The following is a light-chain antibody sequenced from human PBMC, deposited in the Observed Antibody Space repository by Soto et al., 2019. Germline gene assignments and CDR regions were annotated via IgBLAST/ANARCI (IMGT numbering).Light chain of an antibody. V-gene: IGKV3-20*01. Sequence: EVVLTQSPGTLSVSPGERVTVSCRASQNVRKYLAWYQQKAGQAPRLVIYGAGTRGTGVPDRFSGSGSGTDFTLTINSLESDDSAVYYCHQYGTSPPTFGEGNNVEI. CDR1: QNVRKY. J-gene: IGKJ4*01. CDR3: HQYGTSPPT. CDR2: GAG.